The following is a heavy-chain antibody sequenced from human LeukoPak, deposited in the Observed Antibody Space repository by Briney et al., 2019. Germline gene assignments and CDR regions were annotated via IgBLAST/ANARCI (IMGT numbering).Heavy chain of an antibody. CDR3: ARGGTYSSGWYRIDY. CDR2: IYYSGST. Sequence: SETLSLTCTVSGGSISSYYWSWIRQPPGKGLDWIGYIYYSGSTNYNPSLKSRVTLSVDTSKNQFSLKLSSVTAADTAVYYCARGGTYSSGWYRIDYWGQGALVTVSS. CDR1: GGSISSYY. D-gene: IGHD6-19*01. J-gene: IGHJ4*02. V-gene: IGHV4-59*01.